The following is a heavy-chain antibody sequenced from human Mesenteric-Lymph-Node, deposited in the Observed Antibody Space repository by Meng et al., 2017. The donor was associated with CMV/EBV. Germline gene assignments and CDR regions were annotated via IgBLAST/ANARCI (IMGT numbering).Heavy chain of an antibody. J-gene: IGHJ4*02. D-gene: IGHD5-12*01. CDR3: ARDSGGYGPRRFDY. CDR2: INTNTGNP. Sequence: SGYTFNSYAMNWVRQAPGQGLEWMGWINTNTGNPTYAQGFTGRFVFSLDTSVSTAYLQISSLKAEDTAVYYCARDSGGYGPRRFDYWGQGTLVTVSS. CDR1: GYTFNSYA. V-gene: IGHV7-4-1*02.